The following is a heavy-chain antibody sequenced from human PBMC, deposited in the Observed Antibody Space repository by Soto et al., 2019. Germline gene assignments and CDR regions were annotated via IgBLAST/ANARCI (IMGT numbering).Heavy chain of an antibody. CDR2: IYYSGST. V-gene: IGHV4-30-4*01. J-gene: IGHJ4*02. Sequence: SETLSLTCTVSGGSISSGDYYWSWIRQPPGKGLEWIGYIYYSGSTYYNPSLKSRVTISVDTSKNQFSLKLSSVTAADTAVYYCARGNMYYYDSSGPTTDPVEDYWGQGTLVTVSS. CDR1: GGSISSGDYY. CDR3: ARGNMYYYDSSGPTTDPVEDY. D-gene: IGHD3-22*01.